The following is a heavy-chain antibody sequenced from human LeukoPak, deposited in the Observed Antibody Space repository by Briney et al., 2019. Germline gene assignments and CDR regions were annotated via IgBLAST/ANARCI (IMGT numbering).Heavy chain of an antibody. CDR2: INAGNGNT. D-gene: IGHD3-22*01. Sequence: GASVKVSCKASGYTFTSYAMHWVRQAPGQRLEWMGWINAGNGNTKYSQKFQGRVTITRDTSASTAYMELSSLRSEDTAVCYCATIRALDDTYFDYWGQGTLVTVSS. CDR3: ATIRALDDTYFDY. V-gene: IGHV1-3*01. CDR1: GYTFTSYA. J-gene: IGHJ4*02.